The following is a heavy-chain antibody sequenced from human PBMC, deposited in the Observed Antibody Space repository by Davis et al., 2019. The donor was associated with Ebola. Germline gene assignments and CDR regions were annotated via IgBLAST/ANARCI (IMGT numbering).Heavy chain of an antibody. D-gene: IGHD2-15*01. CDR2: IIPIFGTA. J-gene: IGHJ6*03. V-gene: IGHV1-69*13. Sequence: SVKVSCKASGYTFTGYYMHWVRQAPGQGLEWMGGIIPIFGTANYAQKFQGRVTITADESTSTAYMELSSLRSEDTAVYYCARVLGYCSGGSCYSYYYYYMDVWGKGTTVTVSS. CDR1: GYTFTGYY. CDR3: ARVLGYCSGGSCYSYYYYYMDV.